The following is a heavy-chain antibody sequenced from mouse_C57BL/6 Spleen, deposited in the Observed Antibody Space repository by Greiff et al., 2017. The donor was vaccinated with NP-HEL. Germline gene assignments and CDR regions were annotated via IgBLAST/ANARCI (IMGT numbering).Heavy chain of an antibody. CDR2: IDPETGGT. Sequence: QVQLQQSGAELVRPGASVTLSCKASGYTFTDYEMYWVKQTPVHGLEWIGAIDPETGGTAYNQKFKGKAILTADKSSSTAYMERRSLTSEDSAVYYCTRGNGYYVFDYWGQGTTLTVSS. V-gene: IGHV1-15*01. D-gene: IGHD2-3*01. J-gene: IGHJ2*01. CDR1: GYTFTDYE. CDR3: TRGNGYYVFDY.